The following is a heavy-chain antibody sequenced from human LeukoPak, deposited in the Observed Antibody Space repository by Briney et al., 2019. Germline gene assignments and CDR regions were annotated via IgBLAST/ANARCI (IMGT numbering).Heavy chain of an antibody. Sequence: ASVKVSCKASGYTFTGYYMHWVRQAPGQGLEWMGWINPNGGGTNYAQKFQGRVTMTRDTSISTAYMELSRLRSDDTAVYYCARGGLNYYDSSGYYSNDAFDIWGQGTMVTVSS. CDR2: INPNGGGT. J-gene: IGHJ3*02. D-gene: IGHD3-22*01. V-gene: IGHV1-2*02. CDR1: GYTFTGYY. CDR3: ARGGLNYYDSSGYYSNDAFDI.